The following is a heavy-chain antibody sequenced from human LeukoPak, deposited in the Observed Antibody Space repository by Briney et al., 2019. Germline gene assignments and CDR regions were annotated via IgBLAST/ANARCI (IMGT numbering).Heavy chain of an antibody. CDR1: GGSFSGYY. CDR3: ARNDCSGGSCYPPAS. J-gene: IGHJ5*02. V-gene: IGHV4-34*01. D-gene: IGHD2-15*01. Sequence: PSETLSLTCAVYGGSFSGYYWSWIRQRPGKGLEWIGEINHSGSTNYNPSLKSRVTISVDTSKNQFSLKLSSVTAADTAVYYCARNDCSGGSCYPPASWGQGTLVTVSS. CDR2: INHSGST.